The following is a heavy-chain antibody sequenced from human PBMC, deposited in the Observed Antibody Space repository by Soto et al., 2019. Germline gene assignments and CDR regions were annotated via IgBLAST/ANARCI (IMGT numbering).Heavy chain of an antibody. CDR3: ARGLAYCGGDCYTYYFDY. J-gene: IGHJ4*02. CDR1: GYTFNNYD. D-gene: IGHD2-21*02. CDR2: MNPNSGNT. V-gene: IGHV1-8*02. Sequence: ASVKVSCKASGYTFNNYDIHWVRQATGQGLEWMGWMNPNSGNTGYAQKFQGRVTMTRNTSISTAYMELSSLRSEDTAVYYCARGLAYCGGDCYTYYFDYWGQGTLVTVSS.